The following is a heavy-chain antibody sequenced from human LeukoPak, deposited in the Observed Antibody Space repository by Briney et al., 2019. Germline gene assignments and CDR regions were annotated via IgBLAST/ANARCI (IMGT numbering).Heavy chain of an antibody. D-gene: IGHD2-15*01. CDR1: GFTFDDYA. Sequence: QSGGSLRLSCAASGFTFDDYAMHWVRQAPGKGLEWVSLISWDGGSTYYADSVKGRFTISRDNSKNSLYLQMNSLRAEDTALYYCAKDRRYCSGGSCYWPTAGLDYWGQGTLVTVSS. V-gene: IGHV3-43D*03. CDR3: AKDRRYCSGGSCYWPTAGLDY. J-gene: IGHJ4*02. CDR2: ISWDGGST.